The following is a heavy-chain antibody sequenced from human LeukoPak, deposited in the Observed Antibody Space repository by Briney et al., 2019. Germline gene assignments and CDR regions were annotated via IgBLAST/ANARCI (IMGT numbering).Heavy chain of an antibody. CDR3: AKDLRWDHPGFDP. J-gene: IGHJ5*02. D-gene: IGHD4-23*01. CDR1: GYTFTSYY. V-gene: IGHV1-46*01. Sequence: ASVTVSCKASGYTFTSYYIHWVRQAPGQGLEWMGIINPGGGSTSYAQKFQDRVTMTRDTSTSTVYMELSSLRSEDTAVYYCAKDLRWDHPGFDPWGQGNLVIVSS. CDR2: INPGGGST.